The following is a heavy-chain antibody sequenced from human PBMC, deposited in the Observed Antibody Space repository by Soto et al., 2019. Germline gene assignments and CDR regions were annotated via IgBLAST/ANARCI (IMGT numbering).Heavy chain of an antibody. D-gene: IGHD3-22*01. CDR2: IWYDGSNK. V-gene: IGHV3-33*01. CDR1: GFTFSSYG. J-gene: IGHJ3*02. CDR3: ARSFVNYYDSSGSMDRADAFDI. Sequence: HPGGSLRLSCAASGFTFSSYGMHWVRQAPGKGLEWVAVIWYDGSNKYYADSVKGRFTISRDNSKNTLYLQMNSLRAEDTAVYYCARSFVNYYDSSGSMDRADAFDIWGQGTMVTVSS.